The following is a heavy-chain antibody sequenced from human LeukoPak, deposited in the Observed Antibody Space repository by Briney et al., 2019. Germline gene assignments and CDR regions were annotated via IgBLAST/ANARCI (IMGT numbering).Heavy chain of an antibody. J-gene: IGHJ4*02. V-gene: IGHV3-30*03. CDR3: ARALGSSWDSSLDS. Sequence: PGGSLRLSCAASGFTFSSYGMHWVRQAPGKGLEWVALISYDGSVEKNAASVKGRFTISRDNSKNTLYLQMNSLRIEDTAVYYCARALGSSWDSSLDSWGQGTLVPVSS. D-gene: IGHD6-13*01. CDR2: ISYDGSVE. CDR1: GFTFSSYG.